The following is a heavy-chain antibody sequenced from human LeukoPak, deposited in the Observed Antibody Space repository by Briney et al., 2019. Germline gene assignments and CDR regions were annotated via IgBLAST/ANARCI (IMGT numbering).Heavy chain of an antibody. V-gene: IGHV4-4*07. Sequence: SETLSLTCTVSGGSISSYYWSWTRQPAGKGLEWIGRIYTSGSTNYNPSLKSRVTMSVDTSKNQFSLKLSSVTAADTAVYYCARERRITMVRGVINVPDYWGQGTLATVSS. CDR3: ARERRITMVRGVINVPDY. CDR1: GGSISSYY. J-gene: IGHJ4*02. D-gene: IGHD3-10*01. CDR2: IYTSGST.